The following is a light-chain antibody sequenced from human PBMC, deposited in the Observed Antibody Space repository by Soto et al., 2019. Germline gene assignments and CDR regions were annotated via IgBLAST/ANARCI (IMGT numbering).Light chain of an antibody. Sequence: EIVSPEAAVSLSGAQEESATLSCRASQSVSSYLAWYQQKPGQAPRLLIYGASSRATGIPDRFSGSGSGTDFTLTISRLEPEDFAVYYCNHDGNSPQTFGQGTKVDIK. CDR3: NHDGNSPQT. J-gene: IGKJ1*01. CDR2: GAS. V-gene: IGKV3-20*01. CDR1: QSVSSY.